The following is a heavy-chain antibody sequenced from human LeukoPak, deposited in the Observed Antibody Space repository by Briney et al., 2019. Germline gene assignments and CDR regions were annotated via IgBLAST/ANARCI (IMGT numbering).Heavy chain of an antibody. V-gene: IGHV1-69*05. CDR1: GGAFSSYA. Sequence: SVRVSCKASGGAFSSYAISWVRQAPGQGLEWMGRIIPIFGTANYAQKFQGRVTITTDESTSTAYMELSSLRSEDTAVYYCARGGARVGGYNYVYWGQGTLVTVSS. CDR2: IIPIFGTA. J-gene: IGHJ4*02. CDR3: ARGGARVGGYNYVY. D-gene: IGHD5-24*01.